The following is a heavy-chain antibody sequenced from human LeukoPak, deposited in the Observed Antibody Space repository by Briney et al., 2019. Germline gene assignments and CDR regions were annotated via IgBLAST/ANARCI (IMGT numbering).Heavy chain of an antibody. CDR1: GFTFSSYG. Sequence: QSGGSLRLSCAASGFTFSSYGMSWVLQAPGRGLEWVSSIRPSGDNTYYGDSVKGRFTVSRDNSKNTVYLEMNNMRVDDTAVYYCARVAGWHWFDPWGQGTLVTVSS. J-gene: IGHJ5*02. CDR3: ARVAGWHWFDP. D-gene: IGHD6-19*01. V-gene: IGHV3-23*01. CDR2: IRPSGDNT.